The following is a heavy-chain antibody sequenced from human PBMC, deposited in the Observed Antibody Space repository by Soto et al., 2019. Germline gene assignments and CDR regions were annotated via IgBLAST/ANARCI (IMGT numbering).Heavy chain of an antibody. CDR2: IYYSGST. CDR3: ASVSGPGYSYGYGFDY. Sequence: QVQLQESGPGLVKPSETLSLTCTVSGGSISSYYWSWIRQPPGKGLEWIGYIYYSGSTNYNPALRSRLTISVDPSKNQYPLRLSCVTAADPAVYYGASVSGPGYSYGYGFDYWGQGTLVTVSS. J-gene: IGHJ4*02. V-gene: IGHV4-59*01. D-gene: IGHD5-18*01. CDR1: GGSISSYY.